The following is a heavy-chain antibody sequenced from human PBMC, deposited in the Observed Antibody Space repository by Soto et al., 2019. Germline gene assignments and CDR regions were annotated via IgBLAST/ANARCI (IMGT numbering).Heavy chain of an antibody. CDR2: INHSGST. CDR3: ARDGFGELLHDYYYYGMDV. Sequence: SETLSLTCAVYGGSFSGYYWSWIRQPPGKGLEWIGEINHSGSTNYNPSLKSRVTISVDTSKNQFSLKLSSVTAADTAVYYCARDGFGELLHDYYYYGMDVWGQGTTVTVSS. J-gene: IGHJ6*02. CDR1: GGSFSGYY. D-gene: IGHD3-10*01. V-gene: IGHV4-34*01.